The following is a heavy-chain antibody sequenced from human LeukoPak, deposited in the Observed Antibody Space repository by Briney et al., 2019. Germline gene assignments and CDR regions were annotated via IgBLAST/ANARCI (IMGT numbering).Heavy chain of an antibody. CDR2: IYYSGST. Sequence: SETLSLTCNVSGGSIHSYYWNWIRQPAGKGLEWIGYIYYSGSTNYNPSLKSRVTISVDTSKNQFSLKLSSVTAADTAVYYCARELTMVRGVRGSYYYYGMDVWGQGTTVTVSS. D-gene: IGHD3-10*01. V-gene: IGHV4-59*01. J-gene: IGHJ6*02. CDR1: GGSIHSYY. CDR3: ARELTMVRGVRGSYYYYGMDV.